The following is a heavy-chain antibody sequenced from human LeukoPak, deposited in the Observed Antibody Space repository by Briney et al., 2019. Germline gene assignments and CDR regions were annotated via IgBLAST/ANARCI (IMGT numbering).Heavy chain of an antibody. D-gene: IGHD1-1*01. CDR1: GGSFSGYY. CDR3: ARDRDDGFDL. J-gene: IGHJ2*01. CDR2: INHSGST. V-gene: IGHV4-34*01. Sequence: TSETLSLTCAVYGGSFSGYYWSWIRQPPGKGLEWIGEINHSGSTNYNPSLKSRVIISIDTSKNQISLSLSSVTAADTAVYYCARDRDDGFDLWGRGTLVTVSS.